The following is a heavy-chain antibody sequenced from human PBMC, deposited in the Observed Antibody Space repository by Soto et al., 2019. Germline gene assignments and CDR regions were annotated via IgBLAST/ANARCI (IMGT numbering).Heavy chain of an antibody. CDR2: IIPILGIA. D-gene: IGHD2-15*01. CDR1: GGTFSSYT. Sequence: QVQLVQSGAEVKKPGSSVKVSCKASGGTFSSYTISWVRQAPGQGLEWMGRIIPILGIANYVQKFQGRVTITADKTTSTAYMELSSLRSEDTAVYYCARQGYCSGGSCYFAQFYYYMDVWGKGTTVTVSS. V-gene: IGHV1-69*02. CDR3: ARQGYCSGGSCYFAQFYYYMDV. J-gene: IGHJ6*03.